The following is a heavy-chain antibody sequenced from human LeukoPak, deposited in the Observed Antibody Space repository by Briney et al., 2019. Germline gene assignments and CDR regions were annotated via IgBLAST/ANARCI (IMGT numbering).Heavy chain of an antibody. V-gene: IGHV4-38-2*02. CDR3: AREGSDFWAEGTPPL. J-gene: IGHJ4*02. CDR1: GYSISSGHH. Sequence: SETLSLTCAVSGYSISSGHHWGWIPQPPGKGLEWIGHIFHNGNTYYTPSLQSRVTMSVDTSKNQFSLRMTSVTTADTAVYYCAREGSDFWAEGTPPLWGQGTLVIVS. D-gene: IGHD3-3*01. CDR2: IFHNGNT.